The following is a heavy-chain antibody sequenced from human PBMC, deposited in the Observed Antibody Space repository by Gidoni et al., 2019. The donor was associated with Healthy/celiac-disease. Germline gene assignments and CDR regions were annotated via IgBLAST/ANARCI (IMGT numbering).Heavy chain of an antibody. D-gene: IGHD3-16*02. CDR1: GYSFTSYW. V-gene: IGHV5-51*01. CDR2: IYPGDSDT. J-gene: IGHJ5*02. CDR3: ARLDLMITFGGVIAQSKLDP. Sequence: EVQLVQSGAEVKKPGESLKISCKGSGYSFTSYWIGWVRQMPGKGLEWMGIIYPGDSDTRYSPSFQGQVTISADKSISTAYLQWSSLKASDTAMYYCARLDLMITFGGVIAQSKLDPWGQGTLVTVSS.